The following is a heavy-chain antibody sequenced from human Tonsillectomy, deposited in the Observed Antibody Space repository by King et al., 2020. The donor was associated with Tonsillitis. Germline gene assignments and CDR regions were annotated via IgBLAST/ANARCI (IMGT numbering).Heavy chain of an antibody. D-gene: IGHD3-10*01. V-gene: IGHV4-39*01. CDR2: IYYSGST. CDR1: GGSISSSSYY. J-gene: IGHJ4*02. Sequence: QLQESGPGLVKPSETLSLTCTVSGGSISSSSYYWGWIRQPPGKGLECIGTIYYSGSTYYNPSLKSRVTISVATSKKQFSLKLSSVTAADTAVYYCVLNFYGSGSYYKASEYWGQGTLVTVSS. CDR3: VLNFYGSGSYYKASEY.